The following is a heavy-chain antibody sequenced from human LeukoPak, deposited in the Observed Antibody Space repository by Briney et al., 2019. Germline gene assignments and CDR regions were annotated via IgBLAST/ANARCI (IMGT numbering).Heavy chain of an antibody. D-gene: IGHD3-22*01. V-gene: IGHV3-15*07. Sequence: GGSLRLSCATSGFTFSNAWMNWVRQAPGKGLEWVGRIRSNSDGGTIDCAAPVKGRFTLSRDDSKATLYLQMNSLQTEDTAVYYCATDFYDSTWGQGTLVTVSS. CDR1: GFTFSNAW. CDR2: IRSNSDGGTI. CDR3: ATDFYDST. J-gene: IGHJ5*02.